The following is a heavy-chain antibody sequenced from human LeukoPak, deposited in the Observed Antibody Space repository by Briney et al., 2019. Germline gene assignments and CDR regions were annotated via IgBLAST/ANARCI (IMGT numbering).Heavy chain of an antibody. CDR3: ARDPIAAAGYYYYYMDV. CDR2: INSGGSST. Sequence: GGSLRLSCAASGFTFSSYWMHWVRQAPGKGLVWVSRINSGGSSTSYADSVKGRFTISRDNAKNTLYLQMNSLRAEDTAVYYCARDPIAAAGYYYYYMDVWGKGITVTISS. CDR1: GFTFSSYW. D-gene: IGHD6-13*01. V-gene: IGHV3-74*01. J-gene: IGHJ6*03.